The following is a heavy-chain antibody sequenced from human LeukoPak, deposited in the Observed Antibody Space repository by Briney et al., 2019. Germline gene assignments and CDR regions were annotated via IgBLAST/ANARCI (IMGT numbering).Heavy chain of an antibody. CDR3: ARISRSGYENY. CDR2: ISSSGSTI. Sequence: GSLRLSCAASGFTFSSYEMNWVRQAPGKGLEWVSYISSSGSTIYYADSVKGRFTISRDNAKNSLYLQMNSLRAEDTAVYYCARISRSGYENYWGQGTLVTVSS. V-gene: IGHV3-48*03. J-gene: IGHJ4*02. D-gene: IGHD5-12*01. CDR1: GFTFSSYE.